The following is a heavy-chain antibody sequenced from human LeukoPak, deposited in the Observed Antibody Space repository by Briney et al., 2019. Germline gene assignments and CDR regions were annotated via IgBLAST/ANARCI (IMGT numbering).Heavy chain of an antibody. CDR1: GDSVSSNSAA. J-gene: IGHJ6*03. Sequence: SQTLSLTCAISGDSVSSNSAAWNWIRQSPSRGLEWLGRTYYRSKWYNDYAVSVKSRITINPGTSKNQFSLQLNSVTPEDTAVYYCARAPVAATDYYYYYMDVWGKGTTVTVSS. D-gene: IGHD2-15*01. CDR3: ARAPVAATDYYYYYMDV. CDR2: TYYRSKWYN. V-gene: IGHV6-1*01.